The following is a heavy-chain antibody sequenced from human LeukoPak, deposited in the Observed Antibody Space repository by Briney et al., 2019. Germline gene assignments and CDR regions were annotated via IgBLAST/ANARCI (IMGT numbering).Heavy chain of an antibody. CDR1: GFTFSSYA. Sequence: GRSLRLSCAASGFTFSSYAMHWVRQAPGKGLEWVANIKQDGSEKHYVDSVKGRFTISRDNAKNSLYLQMNSLRAEDTAVYYCAREIIVTTFPDYWGQGTLVTVSS. CDR3: AREIIVTTFPDY. J-gene: IGHJ4*02. D-gene: IGHD4-11*01. V-gene: IGHV3-7*01. CDR2: IKQDGSEK.